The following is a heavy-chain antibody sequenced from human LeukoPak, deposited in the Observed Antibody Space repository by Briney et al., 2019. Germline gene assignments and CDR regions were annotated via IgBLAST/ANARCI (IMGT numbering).Heavy chain of an antibody. J-gene: IGHJ4*02. CDR2: INPNSGGT. V-gene: IGHV1-2*02. D-gene: IGHD7-27*01. CDR1: GYTFTGYY. Sequence: ASVKVSCKASGYTFTGYYMHWVRQAPGQGLEWMGWINPNSGGTNYAQKFQGRVTMTRDTSISTAYMELSRLRSDDTAVYYCARVILGITPLLPVDYSGQGTLVTVSS. CDR3: ARVILGITPLLPVDY.